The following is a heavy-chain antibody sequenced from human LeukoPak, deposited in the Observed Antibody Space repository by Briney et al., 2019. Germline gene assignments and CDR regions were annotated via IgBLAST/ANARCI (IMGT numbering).Heavy chain of an antibody. CDR1: GFTFSSYA. CDR2: ISYDGSNK. CDR3: ARDHCSSTSCYPKTPYYYYYGMDV. D-gene: IGHD2-2*01. J-gene: IGHJ6*02. V-gene: IGHV3-30-3*01. Sequence: PGRSLRLSCAASGFTFSSYAMHWVRQAPGKGLEWVAVISYDGSNKYYADSVKGRFTISRDNFKNTLYLQMNSLRAEDTAVYYCARDHCSSTSCYPKTPYYYYYGMDVWGQGTTVTVSS.